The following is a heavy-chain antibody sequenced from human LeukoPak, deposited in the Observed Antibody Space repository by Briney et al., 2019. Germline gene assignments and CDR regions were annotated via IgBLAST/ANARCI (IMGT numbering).Heavy chain of an antibody. CDR3: ARGRYYDFWSGLNWFDP. J-gene: IGHJ5*02. CDR1: GTSFSSYY. V-gene: IGHV4-34*01. Sequence: PSETLSLTCAVSGTSFSSYYWSWIRQPPGKGLEWIGEINHSGSTNYNPSLKSRVTISVDTSKNQFSLKLSSVTAADTAVYYCARGRYYDFWSGLNWFDPWGQGTLVTVSS. D-gene: IGHD3-3*01. CDR2: INHSGST.